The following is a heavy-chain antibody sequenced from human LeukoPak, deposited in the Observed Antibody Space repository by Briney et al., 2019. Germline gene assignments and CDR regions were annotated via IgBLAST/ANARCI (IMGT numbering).Heavy chain of an antibody. J-gene: IGHJ5*02. CDR3: ARVHYDSSGYYEGRSFWFDP. CDR2: MKQEGSEK. CDR1: GFPFSNAW. Sequence: PGGSLRLSCAASGFPFSNAWMSWVRHAPGEGLEWVANMKQEGSEKYYVDSVKCRFTISRDNAKNSLYLQMNSLRAEDTAVYYCARVHYDSSGYYEGRSFWFDPWGQGTLVTVSS. D-gene: IGHD3-22*01. V-gene: IGHV3-7*01.